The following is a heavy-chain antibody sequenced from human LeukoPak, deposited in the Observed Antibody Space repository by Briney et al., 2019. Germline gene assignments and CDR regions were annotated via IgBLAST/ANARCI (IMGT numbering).Heavy chain of an antibody. D-gene: IGHD1-14*01. CDR1: GGSISSYY. CDR2: IYTSGST. J-gene: IGHJ6*03. Sequence: SETLSLTCTVSGGSISSYYWSWIRQPAGKGLEWIGRIYTSGSTNYNPSLKSRVTISVDTSKNQFSLKLSSVTAADTAVYYCARVGTIGNYYYMDVWGKGTTVTVSS. V-gene: IGHV4-4*07. CDR3: ARVGTIGNYYYMDV.